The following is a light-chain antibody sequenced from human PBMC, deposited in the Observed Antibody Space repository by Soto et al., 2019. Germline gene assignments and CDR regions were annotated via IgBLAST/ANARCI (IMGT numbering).Light chain of an antibody. CDR3: VQFSHFPRT. CDR2: QVS. J-gene: IGKJ1*01. Sequence: VLTQTPLSSPVSLGQPASISCRSSQSLVYGDGNTYLRWLQQRPGQPPRLLVYQVSNRFSGVPDRFSGSEAGTDFTLKISRVEADDVGVYYCVQFSHFPRTFGQGTKVEIK. CDR1: QSLVYGDGNTY. V-gene: IGKV2-24*01.